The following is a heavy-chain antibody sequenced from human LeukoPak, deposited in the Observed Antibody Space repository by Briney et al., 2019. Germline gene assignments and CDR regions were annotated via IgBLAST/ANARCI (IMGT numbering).Heavy chain of an antibody. J-gene: IGHJ4*02. Sequence: SETLSLTCAVYGGSFSGYYWSWIRQPPGRGLEWIGEINHSGSTNYNPSLKSRVTISVDTSKNQFSLKLSSVTAADTAVYHCARGTYYYDSSGYYSLRKDRLDYWGQGTLVTVSS. CDR2: INHSGST. CDR1: GGSFSGYY. CDR3: ARGTYYYDSSGYYSLRKDRLDY. D-gene: IGHD3-22*01. V-gene: IGHV4-34*01.